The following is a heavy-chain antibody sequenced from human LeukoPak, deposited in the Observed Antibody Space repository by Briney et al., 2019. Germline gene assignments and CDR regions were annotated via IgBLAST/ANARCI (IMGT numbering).Heavy chain of an antibody. CDR2: IIPIFGTA. J-gene: IGHJ4*02. V-gene: IGHV1-69*06. D-gene: IGHD6-13*01. Sequence: SVKVSCKASGGTFSSYAINWVRQAPGQGLEWMGGIIPIFGTANYAQKFQGRVTITADKSTSTAYMELSSLRSEDTAVYYCARDLGDKGSSWPFPGDYWGQGTLVTVSS. CDR1: GGTFSSYA. CDR3: ARDLGDKGSSWPFPGDY.